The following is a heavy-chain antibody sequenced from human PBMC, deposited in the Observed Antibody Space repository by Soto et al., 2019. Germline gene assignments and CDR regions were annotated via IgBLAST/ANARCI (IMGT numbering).Heavy chain of an antibody. J-gene: IGHJ4*02. CDR3: ARVSPGRGDPSSPVAY. V-gene: IGHV1-18*01. D-gene: IGHD3-10*01. CDR2: TSTYNGDT. CDR1: GYIFTSYG. Sequence: QVQLVQSGAEVKKPGASVKVSCQASGYIFTSYGVHRLRQAPGQGLESRGWTSTYNGDTKFAPRFQGRASMTTDTSTSTAYMELRSLRSDDAAVFYCARVSPGRGDPSSPVAYWGQGTLVTVSS.